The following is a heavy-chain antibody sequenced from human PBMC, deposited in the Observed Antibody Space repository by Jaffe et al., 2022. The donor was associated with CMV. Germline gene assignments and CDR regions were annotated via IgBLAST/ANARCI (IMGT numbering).Heavy chain of an antibody. V-gene: IGHV5-51*01. J-gene: IGHJ6*02. Sequence: EVQLVQSGAEVKKPGESLKISCKGSGYSFTSYWIGWVRQMPGKGLEWMGIIYPGDSDTRYSPSFQGQVTISADKSISTAYLQWSSLKASDTAMYYCARYSTTVTTWEVASYGMDVWGQGTTVTVSS. CDR3: ARYSTTVTTWEVASYGMDV. CDR1: GYSFTSYW. D-gene: IGHD4-4*01. CDR2: IYPGDSDT.